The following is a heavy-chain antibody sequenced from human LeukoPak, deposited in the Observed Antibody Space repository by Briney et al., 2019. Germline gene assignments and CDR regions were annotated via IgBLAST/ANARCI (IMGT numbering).Heavy chain of an antibody. J-gene: IGHJ4*02. CDR2: INHSGST. V-gene: IGHV4-34*01. CDR3: ARGRYYYDSSGYSLFDY. CDR1: GGSFRGYY. Sequence: SETLSLTCAVYGGSFRGYYWSWIRQPPGKGLEWIGEINHSGSTNYNASLKSRVTISVDTYKNQFSLKLSSVTAADTAVYYCARGRYYYDSSGYSLFDYWGQGTLVTVSS. D-gene: IGHD3-22*01.